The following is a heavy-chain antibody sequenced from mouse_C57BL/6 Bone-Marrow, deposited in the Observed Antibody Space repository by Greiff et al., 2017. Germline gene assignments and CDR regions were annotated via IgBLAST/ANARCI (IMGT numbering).Heavy chain of an antibody. Sequence: QVQLQQPGAELVKPGASVKLSCKASGYTFTSYWMQWVKQRPGQGLEWIGEIDPSDSYTNYNQKFKGKATLTVDTSSSTAYMQLSSLTSEDSAVYYCAYYSTVAYWGQGTLVTVAA. CDR2: IDPSDSYT. V-gene: IGHV1-50*01. D-gene: IGHD2-12*01. CDR3: AYYSTVAY. CDR1: GYTFTSYW. J-gene: IGHJ3*01.